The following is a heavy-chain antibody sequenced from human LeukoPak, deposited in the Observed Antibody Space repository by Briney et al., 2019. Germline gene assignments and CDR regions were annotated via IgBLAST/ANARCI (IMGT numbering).Heavy chain of an antibody. CDR3: ARDWKENTVTPEDY. CDR2: INPSGGST. Sequence: ASVKVSCKASGYTFTSYGISWVRQAPGQGLEWMGIINPSGGSTSYAQKFQGRVTMTRDTSTSTVYMELSSLRSEDTAVYYCARDWKENTVTPEDYWGQGTLVTVSS. V-gene: IGHV1-46*01. D-gene: IGHD4-17*01. CDR1: GYTFTSYG. J-gene: IGHJ4*02.